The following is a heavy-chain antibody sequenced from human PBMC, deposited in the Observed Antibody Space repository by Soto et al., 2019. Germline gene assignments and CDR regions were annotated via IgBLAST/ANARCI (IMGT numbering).Heavy chain of an antibody. CDR1: GFTFSTYA. Sequence: GGSLRLSCAASGFTFSTYAMSWVRQAPGKGLEWVSSISGSGGNTYCADSVKGRFTISRDNSKNTLYLQMDSLRAEDTAVYYCAKSSGSSGLSDYFAYWGQGTLVTVSS. CDR2: ISGSGGNT. J-gene: IGHJ4*02. CDR3: AKSSGSSGLSDYFAY. D-gene: IGHD1-26*01. V-gene: IGHV3-23*01.